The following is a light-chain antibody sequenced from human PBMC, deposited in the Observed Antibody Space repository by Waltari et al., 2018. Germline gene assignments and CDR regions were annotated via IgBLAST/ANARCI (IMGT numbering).Light chain of an antibody. CDR1: QDILYNSNNKNY. J-gene: IGKJ4*01. Sequence: DIVMTQSPGSLVVSLAERATINCKSGQDILYNSNNKNYLAWYQHKPGQSPKLLFYWASTRASGVPDRFSGSGSGTDFTLTISRVQAEDVAIYYCQQYYKTPSFGGGTKVE. V-gene: IGKV4-1*01. CDR2: WAS. CDR3: QQYYKTPS.